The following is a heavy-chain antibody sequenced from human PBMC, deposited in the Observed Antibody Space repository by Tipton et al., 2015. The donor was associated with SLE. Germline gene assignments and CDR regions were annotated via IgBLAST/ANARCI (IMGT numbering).Heavy chain of an antibody. V-gene: IGHV4-34*01. D-gene: IGHD1-26*01. Sequence: TLSLTCAVSGGSFSGYYWSWFRQPPGKGLEWIGEINPSGYAGYHPSLESRVTMSVDTSENRFSLKLTSVTAADTAVYYCARHLGGSSDLNYWGQGTLVTVSS. CDR3: ARHLGGSSDLNY. J-gene: IGHJ4*02. CDR2: INPSGYA. CDR1: GGSFSGYY.